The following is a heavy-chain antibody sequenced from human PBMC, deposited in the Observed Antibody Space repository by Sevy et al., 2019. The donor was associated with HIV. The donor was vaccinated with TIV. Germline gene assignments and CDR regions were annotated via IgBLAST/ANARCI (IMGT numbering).Heavy chain of an antibody. J-gene: IGHJ4*02. Sequence: GGSLRLSCTASGFTFGDYAMSWFRQAPGRGLEWVGFIRSETYGETTEYAASGKVRFTVSRDDSKSIVYLQMNSLKTEDTAVYYCTRRASRVYGDHLNLYWGQGTLVTVSS. CDR2: IRSETYGETT. CDR1: GFTFGDYA. D-gene: IGHD2-21*02. V-gene: IGHV3-49*03. CDR3: TRRASRVYGDHLNLY.